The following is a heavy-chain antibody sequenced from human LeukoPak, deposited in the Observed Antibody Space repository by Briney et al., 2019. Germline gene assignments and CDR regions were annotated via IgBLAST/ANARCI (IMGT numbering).Heavy chain of an antibody. CDR3: AKEYDILTGYYAFDI. CDR2: ISSSGSTI. Sequence: GGSLRLACAASGFTFSSYEMNWVRQAPGKGLEWVSYISSSGSTIYYADSVKGRFTISRDNAKNSLYLQMNSLRAEDTAVYYCAKEYDILTGYYAFDIWGQGTMVTVSS. CDR1: GFTFSSYE. D-gene: IGHD3-9*01. V-gene: IGHV3-48*03. J-gene: IGHJ3*02.